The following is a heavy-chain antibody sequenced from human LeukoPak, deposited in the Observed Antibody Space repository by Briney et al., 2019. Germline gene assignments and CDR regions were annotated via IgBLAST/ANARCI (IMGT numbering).Heavy chain of an antibody. J-gene: IGHJ3*02. V-gene: IGHV4-61*02. CDR1: GGSISSSSYY. CDR2: IYTSGST. Sequence: SETLSLTCTVSGGSISSSSYYWSWIRQPAGKGLEWIGRIYTSGSTNYNPSLKSRVTMSVDTSKNQFSLKLSSVTAADTAVYYCARVSPLHDAFDIWGQGTMVTVSS. CDR3: ARVSPLHDAFDI.